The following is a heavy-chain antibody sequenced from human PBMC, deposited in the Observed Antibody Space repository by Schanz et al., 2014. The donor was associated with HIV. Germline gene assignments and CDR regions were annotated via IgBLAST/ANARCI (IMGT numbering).Heavy chain of an antibody. CDR1: GFTFSSHG. Sequence: QVQLVESGGGVVQPGRSLRLSCAASGFTFSSHGMHWVRQAPGKGLVWVAVIWYDGTDKYYAGSVKGRFTISRDNSQNTMYLQMNRLRAEDTAVYYCARENPLYYYLHGGPFDIWGQGTMVTVSS. CDR3: ARENPLYYYLHGGPFDI. D-gene: IGHD3-10*01. V-gene: IGHV3-33*01. CDR2: IWYDGTDK. J-gene: IGHJ3*02.